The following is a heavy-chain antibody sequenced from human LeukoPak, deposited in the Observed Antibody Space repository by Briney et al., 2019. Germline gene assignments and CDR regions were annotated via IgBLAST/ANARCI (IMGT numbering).Heavy chain of an antibody. CDR2: IYYSGST. J-gene: IGHJ4*02. Sequence: SETLSLTCTVSGGSISSSSYYWGWIRQPPGKGLEWIRSIYYSGSTYYNPSLKSRVTISVDTSKNQFSLKLSSVTAADTAVYYCARHVPAIVVVTAILGYHDYWGQGTLVTVSS. V-gene: IGHV4-39*01. CDR3: ARHVPAIVVVTAILGYHDY. D-gene: IGHD2-21*02. CDR1: GGSISSSSYY.